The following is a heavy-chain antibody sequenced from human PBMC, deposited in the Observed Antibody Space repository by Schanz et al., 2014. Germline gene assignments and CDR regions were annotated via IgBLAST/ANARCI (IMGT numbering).Heavy chain of an antibody. Sequence: QVQLVQSGAEVKKPGASVKVSCKASGYTFVSYSMHWVRQAPGQGLEWMGWISPYTGNTHYFDKMEGRVTMTTDTSTSTAYMELRSLRSDDTAMYYCASSGAGYSSSWDFDYWGQGTLVTVSS. CDR1: GYTFVSYS. D-gene: IGHD6-13*01. CDR2: ISPYTGNT. V-gene: IGHV1-18*04. CDR3: ASSGAGYSSSWDFDY. J-gene: IGHJ4*02.